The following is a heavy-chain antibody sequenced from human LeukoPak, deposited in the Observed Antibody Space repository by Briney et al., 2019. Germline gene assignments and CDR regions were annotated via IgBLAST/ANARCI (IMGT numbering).Heavy chain of an antibody. CDR2: LYYSGST. J-gene: IGHJ6*03. D-gene: IGHD3-10*01. V-gene: IGHV4-39*01. Sequence: SETLSLTCTVSGGSISSSTFYWGWIRQPPGKGLEWIGSLYYSGSTYYNPSLKSRVTISVDTSKNQFSLKLSSVTAADTAVYYCARQADGSGSYYNFFNYYYYYYMDVWGKGTTVTISS. CDR1: GGSISSSTFY. CDR3: ARQADGSGSYYNFFNYYYYYYMDV.